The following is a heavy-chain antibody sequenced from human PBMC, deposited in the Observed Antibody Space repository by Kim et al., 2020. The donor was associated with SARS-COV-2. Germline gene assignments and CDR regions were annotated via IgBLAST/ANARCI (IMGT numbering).Heavy chain of an antibody. CDR1: GFTFSDYY. D-gene: IGHD6-13*01. J-gene: IGHJ6*01. CDR3: ARAQTRRIYSSSWYYYY. CDR2: ISSSGGTR. V-gene: IGHV3-11*04. Sequence: GGSLRLSCAASGFTFSDYYMNWIRQAPGNGLELVSYISSSGGTRYYADSVKGRFTISRDNAEKSLYLQMDSLRAEDTGVYYCARAQTRRIYSSSWYYYY.